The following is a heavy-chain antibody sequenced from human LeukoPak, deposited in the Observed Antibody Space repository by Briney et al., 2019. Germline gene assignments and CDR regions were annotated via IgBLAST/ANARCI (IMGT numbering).Heavy chain of an antibody. J-gene: IGHJ4*02. CDR1: GYTFTGYY. CDR3: ARGLMGTMVRGVIQY. D-gene: IGHD3-10*01. Sequence: ASVKVSCKASGYTFTGYYMHWVRQAPGQGLEWMGWINPNSGGTNYAQKFQGRVTMTRDTSISTAYMELNRLRSDDTAVYYCARGLMGTMVRGVIQYWGQGTLVTVSS. V-gene: IGHV1-2*02. CDR2: INPNSGGT.